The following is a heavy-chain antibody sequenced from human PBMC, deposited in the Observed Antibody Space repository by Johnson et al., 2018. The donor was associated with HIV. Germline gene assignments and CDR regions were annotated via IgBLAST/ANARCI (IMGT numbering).Heavy chain of an antibody. V-gene: IGHV3-23*04. J-gene: IGHJ3*02. CDR2: ISGSGGST. CDR3: AREFLEVVNDAFDI. CDR1: GFTFSSYA. Sequence: VQLVESGGGLVQPGGSLRLSCAASGFTFSSYAMSWVRQAPGKVLEWVSAISGSGGSTYYADSVKGRFTISRENSNNTRYLQRNSLRAEDTAVYYCAREFLEVVNDAFDIWGQGTMVTVSS. D-gene: IGHD3-3*01.